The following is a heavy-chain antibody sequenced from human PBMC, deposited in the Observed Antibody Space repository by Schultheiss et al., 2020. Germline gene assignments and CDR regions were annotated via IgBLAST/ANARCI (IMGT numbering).Heavy chain of an antibody. D-gene: IGHD6-19*01. CDR1: GFTFDDYA. CDR3: AKDRSSGSPAYYGMDV. J-gene: IGHJ6*02. Sequence: GGSLRLSCAASGFTFDDYAMHWVRQAPGKGLEWVSGISWNSGSIGYADSVKGRFTISRDNAKNSLYLQMNSLRAEDTALYYCAKDRSSGSPAYYGMDVWGQGTTVTVSS. CDR2: ISWNSGSI. V-gene: IGHV3-9*01.